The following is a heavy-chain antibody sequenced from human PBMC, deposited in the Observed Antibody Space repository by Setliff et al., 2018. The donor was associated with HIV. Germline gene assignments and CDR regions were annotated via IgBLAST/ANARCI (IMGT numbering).Heavy chain of an antibody. J-gene: IGHJ6*03. Sequence: PGESLKISCKGSGTSFTNYWIGWVRQLPGKGLEWMGIIYPRDSDTRYSPSFQGQVTISADKSISTAYLQWTSLKASDTAMYYCARQPGRAAMGRENYYYYYMDVWGKGTTVTVSS. CDR3: ARQPGRAAMGRENYYYYYMDV. D-gene: IGHD2-2*01. CDR1: GTSFTNYW. CDR2: IYPRDSDT. V-gene: IGHV5-51*01.